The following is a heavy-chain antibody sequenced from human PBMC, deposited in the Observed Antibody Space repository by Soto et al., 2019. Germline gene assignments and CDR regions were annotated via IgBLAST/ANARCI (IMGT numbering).Heavy chain of an antibody. CDR1: GGSFSGYY. CDR2: INHSGST. D-gene: IGHD6-19*01. CDR3: ARGGKYSSGWTRAFDI. Sequence: SETLSLTCAVYGGSFSGYYWSWIRQPPGKGLEWIGEINHSGSTNYNPSLKSRVTISVDTSKNQFSLKLSSVTAADTAVYYCARGGKYSSGWTRAFDIWGQGTMVTVSS. J-gene: IGHJ3*02. V-gene: IGHV4-34*01.